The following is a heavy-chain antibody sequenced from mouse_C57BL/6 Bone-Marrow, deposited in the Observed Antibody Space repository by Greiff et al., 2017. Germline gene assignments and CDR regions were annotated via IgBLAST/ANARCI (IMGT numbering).Heavy chain of an antibody. CDR1: GFPITSGYY. CDR3: AGDRRGNPIDY. Sequence: VKLQESGPGLVKPSQSLFLTCSITGFPITSGYYWFWIRQSPGKPLEWMGYITHSGETFYNPSLQSPISITRETSKNQFFLQLNSVTTEYTAMYYCAGDRRGNPIDYGGQGTTLTVSS. D-gene: IGHD2-1*01. J-gene: IGHJ2*01. V-gene: IGHV12-3*01. CDR2: ITHSGET.